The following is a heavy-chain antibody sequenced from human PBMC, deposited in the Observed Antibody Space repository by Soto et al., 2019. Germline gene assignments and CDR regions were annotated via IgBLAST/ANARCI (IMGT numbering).Heavy chain of an antibody. Sequence: QVQLQESGPGLVKPSGTLSLTCAVSGGSISSSNWWSWVSQPPGKGLEWIGEIYHSGSTNYNPSLKSRVNIAVDKSKHQFSLKLSSVTAADTAVYYCARDPGYSTGYYYYYGMDVWGQGTTVTVSS. CDR3: ARDPGYSTGYYYYYGMDV. CDR2: IYHSGST. V-gene: IGHV4-4*02. CDR1: GGSISSSNW. J-gene: IGHJ6*02. D-gene: IGHD3-22*01.